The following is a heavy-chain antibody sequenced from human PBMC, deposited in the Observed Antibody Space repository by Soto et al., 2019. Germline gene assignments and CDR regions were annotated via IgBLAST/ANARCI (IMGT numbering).Heavy chain of an antibody. D-gene: IGHD2-15*01. CDR3: ARVGSGGSATAAFDI. Sequence: EVQLVESGGGLVQPGGSLRLSCAASGFTVSSNYMSWVRQAPGKGLEWVSVIYSGGSTYYADSVKGRFTISRHNSKNTLYLQMNSLRAEDTAVYYCARVGSGGSATAAFDIWGQGTMVTVSS. V-gene: IGHV3-53*04. CDR2: IYSGGST. J-gene: IGHJ3*02. CDR1: GFTVSSNY.